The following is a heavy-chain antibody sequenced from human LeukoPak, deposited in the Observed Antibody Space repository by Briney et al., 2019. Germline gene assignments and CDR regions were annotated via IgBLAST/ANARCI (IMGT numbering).Heavy chain of an antibody. D-gene: IGHD3-9*01. CDR1: GFTFSSYA. J-gene: IGHJ4*02. Sequence: GGSLRLSCAASGFTFSSYAMSWVRQAPGKGLEWVSTINGSGGSTYYADSVKGRFTISRDNSNNTLYLQMNSLRAEDTAVYYCAKESPYYDILTGLDYWGQGTLVTVSS. CDR3: AKESPYYDILTGLDY. CDR2: INGSGGST. V-gene: IGHV3-23*01.